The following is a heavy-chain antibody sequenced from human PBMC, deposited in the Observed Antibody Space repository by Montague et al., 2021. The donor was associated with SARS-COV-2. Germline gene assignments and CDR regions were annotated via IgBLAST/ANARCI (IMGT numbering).Heavy chain of an antibody. CDR3: ARDVGWYSSSWFDY. CDR2: IYYSGST. D-gene: IGHD6-13*01. Sequence: TLSLTCTVSGGSISSGGYYWSWIRQHPGKGLEWIGYIYYSGSTYYXPSLKSRVTISVATSKNQFSLKLSSVTAADTAVYYCARDVGWYSSSWFDYWGQGTLVTVSS. J-gene: IGHJ4*02. CDR1: GGSISSGGYY. V-gene: IGHV4-31*03.